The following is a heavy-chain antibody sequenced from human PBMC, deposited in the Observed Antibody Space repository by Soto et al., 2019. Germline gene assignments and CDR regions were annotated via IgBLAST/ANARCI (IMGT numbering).Heavy chain of an antibody. J-gene: IGHJ4*02. CDR3: ARGPSSLTRFDY. CDR1: GFTFSSYA. V-gene: IGHV3-30-3*01. D-gene: IGHD2-2*01. CDR2: ISYDGSNK. Sequence: QVQLVESGGGVVQPGRSLRLSCAASGFTFSSYAMHWVRQAPGKGLEWVAVISYDGSNKYYADSVKGRFTISRDNSKNTLYLQMNSLRAEDTAVYYCARGPSSLTRFDYWSQGTLVTVSS.